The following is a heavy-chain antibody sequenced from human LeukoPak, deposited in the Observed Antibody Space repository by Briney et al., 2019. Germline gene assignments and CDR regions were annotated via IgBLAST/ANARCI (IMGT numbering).Heavy chain of an antibody. CDR1: GGSISGSSCY. CDR2: IYYTGST. D-gene: IGHD3-22*01. Sequence: SETLSLTCTVSGGSISGSSCYWGWIRQPPGKGLEWIVSIYYTGSTYYNPSLKSRVTISVDTSKTQFSLKLSSVTAADTAVYYCASSREHNSGFMPIDYWGQGTLVTVSS. CDR3: ASSREHNSGFMPIDY. J-gene: IGHJ4*02. V-gene: IGHV4-39*01.